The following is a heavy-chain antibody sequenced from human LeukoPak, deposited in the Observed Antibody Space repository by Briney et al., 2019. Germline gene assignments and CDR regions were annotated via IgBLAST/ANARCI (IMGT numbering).Heavy chain of an antibody. Sequence: PSGTLSLTCAVSGVSISSSNWWSWVRQPPGKGLEWIGEIYHSGSTNYNPSLKSRVTISVDKSKNQFSLKLSSVTAADTAVYYCARDDGDCSSTSCYADNWFDPWGQGTLVTVSS. J-gene: IGHJ5*02. D-gene: IGHD2-2*01. CDR3: ARDDGDCSSTSCYADNWFDP. V-gene: IGHV4-4*02. CDR2: IYHSGST. CDR1: GVSISSSNW.